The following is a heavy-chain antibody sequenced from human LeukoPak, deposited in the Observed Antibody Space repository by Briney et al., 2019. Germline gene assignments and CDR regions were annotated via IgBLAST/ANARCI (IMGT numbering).Heavy chain of an antibody. Sequence: ETLSPTCTVSGGSISSSSYYWGWIRQPPGKGLEWIGSIYYSGSSYYNPSLKSRVTISVDTSKNQFSLKLSSVTAADTAVYYCARRLAGTEDYWGQGTLVTVSS. J-gene: IGHJ4*02. CDR1: GGSISSSSYY. CDR2: IYYSGSS. CDR3: ARRLAGTEDY. V-gene: IGHV4-39*01. D-gene: IGHD6-13*01.